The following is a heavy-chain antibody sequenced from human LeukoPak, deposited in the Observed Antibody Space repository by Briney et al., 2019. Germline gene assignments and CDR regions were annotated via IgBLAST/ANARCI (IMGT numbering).Heavy chain of an antibody. V-gene: IGHV4-59*01. CDR2: IYYSGSP. J-gene: IGHJ4*02. D-gene: IGHD6-19*01. Sequence: SETLSLTCTVSGGSISSYYWSWVRPPPGKGRAWVGYIYYSGSPNYNPSLKRRVTISVDTSKNQFSLKLSSVTAADTAVYYCASTTVAGSWYFDYWGQGTLVTVSS. CDR1: GGSISSYY. CDR3: ASTTVAGSWYFDY.